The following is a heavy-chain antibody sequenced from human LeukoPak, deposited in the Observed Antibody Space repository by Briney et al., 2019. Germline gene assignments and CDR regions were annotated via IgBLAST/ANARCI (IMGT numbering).Heavy chain of an antibody. CDR3: ARDQNDILTGYYFDY. Sequence: GGSPRLSCAASGFTVSSNYMSWVRQAPGKGLEWVSVIYSGGSTYYADSVKGRFTISRDNSKNTLYLQMNSLRAEDTAVYYCARDQNDILTGYYFDYWGQGTLVTVSS. V-gene: IGHV3-53*01. CDR1: GFTVSSNY. D-gene: IGHD3-9*01. J-gene: IGHJ4*02. CDR2: IYSGGST.